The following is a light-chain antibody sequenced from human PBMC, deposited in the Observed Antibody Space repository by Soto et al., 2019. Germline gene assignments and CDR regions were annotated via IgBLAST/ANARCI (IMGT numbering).Light chain of an antibody. V-gene: IGKV3-20*01. CDR1: QTINAAH. J-gene: IGKJ1*01. CDR3: QQYDNSPRT. CDR2: GAS. Sequence: EIVLTQSPGTLSLSPGERASLSCRASQTINAAHLAWYQQKPGQAPRLLIYGASNRAAGIPDRFSGSASGTDFTLTISRLEPEDFAVYYWQQYDNSPRTFGQGTKVEIK.